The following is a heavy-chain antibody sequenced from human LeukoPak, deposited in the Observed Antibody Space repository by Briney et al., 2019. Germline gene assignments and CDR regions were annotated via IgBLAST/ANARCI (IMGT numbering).Heavy chain of an antibody. D-gene: IGHD2-2*01. J-gene: IGHJ4*02. CDR2: INSNGDST. Sequence: GGPLRLSCAASGFSFSTYTMHWVRQAPGKGLEYVSAINSNGDSTFYANSLKGRVTISRDNSKNTLYLHMGSLRAEDMAVYYCATGCKGSSTSCPANYWGQGTLVTVSS. CDR1: GFSFSTYT. CDR3: ATGCKGSSTSCPANY. V-gene: IGHV3-64*01.